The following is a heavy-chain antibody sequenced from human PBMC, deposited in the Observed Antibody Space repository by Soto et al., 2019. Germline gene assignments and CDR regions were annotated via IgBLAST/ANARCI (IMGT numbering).Heavy chain of an antibody. V-gene: IGHV4-39*07. CDR1: GGSIASSLYY. Sequence: PSETLSLTCTVSGGSIASSLYYWGWVRQSPGKGLEWIGSIYYSGSTHYNPSLKSRVTVSVDTSKNQFSLKLSSVTAADTAVYYCARELGSGSYQGVMAFDIWGQGTMVTVSS. CDR2: IYYSGST. D-gene: IGHD1-26*01. J-gene: IGHJ3*02. CDR3: ARELGSGSYQGVMAFDI.